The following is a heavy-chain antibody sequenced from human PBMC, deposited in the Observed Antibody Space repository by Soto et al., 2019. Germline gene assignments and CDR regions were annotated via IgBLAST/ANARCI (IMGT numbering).Heavy chain of an antibody. Sequence: SETLSLTCTGSGGSISSSSFHWGWIRQPPGSGLAWIGSIYYSGSPYYTPSLKSRVTISVDTSKNQFSLKLSSVTAADTALYYCARRERAAGTDWWFVPWGQGTLVT. CDR2: IYYSGSP. V-gene: IGHV4-39*01. J-gene: IGHJ5*02. CDR3: ARRERAAGTDWWFVP. D-gene: IGHD6-13*01. CDR1: GGSISSSSFH.